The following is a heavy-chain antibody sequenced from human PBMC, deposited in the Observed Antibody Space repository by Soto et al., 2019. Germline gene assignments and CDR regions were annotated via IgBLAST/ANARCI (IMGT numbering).Heavy chain of an antibody. Sequence: EVQLVEAGGGLIQPGGSLRLSCAASGFIVSSHYMSWVRQAPGKGLEWVSAIYSGGSIYYTDSVEGRFTISRDVSKNILYPQMNSLRADDTAVYYCARDRGDCSSVSCYGSFYYGMDVWGQGTTVIVS. CDR3: ARDRGDCSSVSCYGSFYYGMDV. D-gene: IGHD2-2*01. V-gene: IGHV3-53*01. CDR2: IYSGGSI. CDR1: GFIVSSHY. J-gene: IGHJ6*02.